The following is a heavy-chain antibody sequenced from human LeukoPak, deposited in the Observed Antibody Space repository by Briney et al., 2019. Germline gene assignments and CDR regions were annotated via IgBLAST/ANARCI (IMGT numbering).Heavy chain of an antibody. D-gene: IGHD6-13*01. CDR2: IKQDGSEK. J-gene: IGHJ4*02. V-gene: IGHV3-7*01. CDR1: GFTFSSYW. Sequence: GGSLRLSCAASGFTFSSYWMSWVRQAPGKGLEWVANIKQDGSEKYYVDSVKGRFTIARDNAKNSLYLQMNSLRAEDTAVYYCARAPHGGSSWYDSYWGQGTLVTVSS. CDR3: ARAPHGGSSWYDSY.